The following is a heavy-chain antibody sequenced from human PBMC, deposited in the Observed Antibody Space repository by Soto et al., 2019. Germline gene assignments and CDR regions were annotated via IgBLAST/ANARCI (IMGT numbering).Heavy chain of an antibody. CDR2: ISYDGSNK. V-gene: IGHV3-30*18. D-gene: IGHD3-10*01. CDR3: AKDNTKLDGSGTLDY. Sequence: PGGSLRLSCAASGFTFSSYGMHWVRQAPGKGLEWVAVISYDGSNKYYADSVKGRITISRDNSKNTLYLQMISLRADVMAVYYCAKDNTKLDGSGTLDYWGQGTLVTVSS. CDR1: GFTFSSYG. J-gene: IGHJ4*02.